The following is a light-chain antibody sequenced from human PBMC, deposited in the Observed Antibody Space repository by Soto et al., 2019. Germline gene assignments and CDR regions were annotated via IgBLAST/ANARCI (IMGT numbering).Light chain of an antibody. CDR1: QAIGTW. V-gene: IGKV1-12*01. Sequence: DVQLTQSLSSVSASVGDRVTITCRASQAIGTWLAWYQQKPGKAPKLLIYVASDLQSGVPSRFSGAGSGTDFNLTITSLQPEDFATYHCQQADSFPFTFGPGTKVDFK. J-gene: IGKJ3*01. CDR3: QQADSFPFT. CDR2: VAS.